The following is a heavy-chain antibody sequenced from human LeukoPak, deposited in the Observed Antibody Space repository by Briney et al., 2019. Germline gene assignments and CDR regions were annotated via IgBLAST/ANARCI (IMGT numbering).Heavy chain of an antibody. CDR1: GGSVSSGSYY. V-gene: IGHV4-61*01. Sequence: SETLSLTCTVSGGSVSSGSYYWSWIRQPPGKGLEWIGYIYYSGSTNYNPSLKSRVTISVDTSKNQFSLKLSSVTAADTAVYYCARGDYDSSGYYYFDYWGQGTLVTVSS. CDR3: ARGDYDSSGYYYFDY. J-gene: IGHJ4*02. CDR2: IYYSGST. D-gene: IGHD3-22*01.